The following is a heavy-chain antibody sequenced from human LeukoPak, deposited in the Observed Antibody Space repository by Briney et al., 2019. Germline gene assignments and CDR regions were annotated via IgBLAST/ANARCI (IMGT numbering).Heavy chain of an antibody. J-gene: IGHJ5*02. CDR2: INHSGST. D-gene: IGHD2-15*01. CDR1: GGSFSGYY. V-gene: IGHV4-34*01. Sequence: TSETLSLTCAVYGGSFSGYYWSWIRQPPGKGLEWIGEINHSGSTNYNPSLKSRVTISVDTSKNQFSLKLSSVTAADTAVYYCARAGYCSGGSCDFNWSDPWGQGTLVTVSS. CDR3: ARAGYCSGGSCDFNWSDP.